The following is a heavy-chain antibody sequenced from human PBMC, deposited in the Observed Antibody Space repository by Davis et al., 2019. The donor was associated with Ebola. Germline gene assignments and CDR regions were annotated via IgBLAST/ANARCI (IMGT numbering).Heavy chain of an antibody. D-gene: IGHD2-15*01. J-gene: IGHJ4*02. V-gene: IGHV4-39*01. CDR2: IYYSGST. CDR1: GGSISSSSYY. CDR3: TRQKREYIVVVVAATTIDY. Sequence: SETLSLTCTVSGGSISSSSYYWGWIRQPPGKGLEWIGSIYYSGSTYYNPSLKSRVTISVDTSKNQFSLKLSSVTAADTAVYYCTRQKREYIVVVVAATTIDYWGQGTLVTVSS.